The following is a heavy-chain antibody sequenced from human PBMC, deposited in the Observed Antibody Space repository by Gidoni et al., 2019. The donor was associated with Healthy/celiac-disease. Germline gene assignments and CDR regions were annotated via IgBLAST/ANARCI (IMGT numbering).Heavy chain of an antibody. D-gene: IGHD6-19*01. Sequence: QVQLVESGGGVVQPGRSLRLSCAASGFTFSSYAMHWVRQAPGKGLEWVAVISYDGSNKYYADSVKGRFTISRDNSKNTLYLQMNSLRAEDTAVYYCARDPYSSGSWYFDLWGRGTLVTVSS. CDR3: ARDPYSSGSWYFDL. CDR1: GFTFSSYA. J-gene: IGHJ2*01. V-gene: IGHV3-30*04. CDR2: ISYDGSNK.